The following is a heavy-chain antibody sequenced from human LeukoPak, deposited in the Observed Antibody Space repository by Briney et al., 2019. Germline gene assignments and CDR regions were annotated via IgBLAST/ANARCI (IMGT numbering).Heavy chain of an antibody. CDR1: GYTFTSYG. CDR2: ISAYNGNT. CDR3: ARVRDIVVVPAALWFDP. D-gene: IGHD2-2*01. V-gene: IGHV1-18*01. J-gene: IGHJ5*02. Sequence: ASVKVSCKASGYTFTSYGISWVRQAPGQGLEWMGWISAYNGNTNYAQKLQGRVTMTTDTSTSTAYMELRSLRSDDTAVYYCARVRDIVVVPAALWFDPWSQGTLVTVSS.